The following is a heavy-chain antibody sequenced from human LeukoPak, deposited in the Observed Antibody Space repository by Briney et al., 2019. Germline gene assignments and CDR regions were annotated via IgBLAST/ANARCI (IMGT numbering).Heavy chain of an antibody. CDR2: ISSSGST. J-gene: IGHJ3*02. V-gene: IGHV4-61*02. Sequence: SETLSLTCTVSGDSISSGDYYWSWIRQPAGTGLEWIGRISSSGSTNYNPSLKSRVTISVDTSKNQFSLKLSSVTAADTAVYFCARGPYSYDSTGAFDIWGQGTMVTVSS. CDR1: GDSISSGDYY. D-gene: IGHD3-22*01. CDR3: ARGPYSYDSTGAFDI.